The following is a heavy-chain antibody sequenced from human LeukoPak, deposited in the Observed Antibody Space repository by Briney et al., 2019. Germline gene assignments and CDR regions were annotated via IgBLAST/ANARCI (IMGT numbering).Heavy chain of an antibody. CDR2: IIPIFGTA. J-gene: IGHJ4*02. CDR3: ARDWDYGGNSGNY. CDR1: VGTFSSYA. V-gene: IGHV1-69*05. D-gene: IGHD4-23*01. Sequence: SVKVSCKASVGTFSSYAISWVRQAPGQGLEWMGGIIPIFGTANYAQKFQGRVTITTDESTSTAYMELSSLRSEDTAVYYCARDWDYGGNSGNYWGQGTLVTVSS.